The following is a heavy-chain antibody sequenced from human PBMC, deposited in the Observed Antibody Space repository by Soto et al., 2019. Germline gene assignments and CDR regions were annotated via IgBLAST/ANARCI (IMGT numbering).Heavy chain of an antibody. CDR2: IWYDGSNK. D-gene: IGHD3-22*01. CDR3: ARPSNYYDSSGYYLGYYYYYGMDV. V-gene: IGHV3-33*01. CDR1: GFTFSSYG. J-gene: IGHJ6*02. Sequence: PGGSLRLSCAASGFTFSSYGMHWVRQAPGKGLEWVAVIWYDGSNKYYADSVKGRFTISRDNSKNTLYLQMNSLRAEDTAVYYCARPSNYYDSSGYYLGYYYYYGMDVWGQGTTVTVSS.